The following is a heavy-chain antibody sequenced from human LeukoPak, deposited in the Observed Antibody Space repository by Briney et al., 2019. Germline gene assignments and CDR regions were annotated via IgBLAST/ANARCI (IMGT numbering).Heavy chain of an antibody. CDR3: LTVRKYLRVGWNSNFDY. CDR2: ISGSGGST. CDR1: RFTFSSYA. J-gene: IGHJ4*02. V-gene: IGHV3-23*01. Sequence: GGSLRLSCAASRFTFSSYAMSWVRQAPGKGLEWVSAISGSGGSTYYADSVKGRFTISRDNSKNTLYLQLNSLRAEDTAVYYCLTVRKYLRVGWNSNFDYWGQGTLVTVSS. D-gene: IGHD1-7*01.